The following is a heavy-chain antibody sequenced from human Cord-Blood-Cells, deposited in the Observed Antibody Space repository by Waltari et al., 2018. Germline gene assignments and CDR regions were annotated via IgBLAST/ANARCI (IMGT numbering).Heavy chain of an antibody. CDR1: GFTFSSSD. J-gene: IGHJ2*01. D-gene: IGHD3-10*01. CDR3: ARRRDFDL. Sequence: EVQLVESGGGLVQPGGSLRISCAAAGFTFSSSDMHWVRQATGKGLEWVSAIGTAGYTSDPGSVKGRSAISRENAQHSLYLQMNSLRAGDTAVYYCARRRDFDLWGRGTLVTVTS. CDR2: IGTAGYT. V-gene: IGHV3-13*01.